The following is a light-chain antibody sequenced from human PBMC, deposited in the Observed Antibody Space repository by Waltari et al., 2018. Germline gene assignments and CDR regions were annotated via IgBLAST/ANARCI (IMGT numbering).Light chain of an antibody. J-gene: IGLJ2*01. CDR2: EVS. CDR3: SSYAGSNNFVV. CDR1: SRDVGGYNY. Sequence: QSALTQPPSASGSPGQSVTIPCTGTSRDVGGYNYVPWYQQPPGRAPNPVIYEVSKRPSGVPDRFSGSKSGNTASLTVSGLQAEDEADFYCSSYAGSNNFVVFGGGTKLTVL. V-gene: IGLV2-8*01.